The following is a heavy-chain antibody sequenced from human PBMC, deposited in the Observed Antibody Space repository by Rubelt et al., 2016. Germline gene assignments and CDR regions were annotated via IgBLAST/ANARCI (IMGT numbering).Heavy chain of an antibody. CDR2: ISSSCSYT. J-gene: IGHJ4*02. Sequence: VSYISSSCSYTNYADSVKGRFTISRDNAKNSLYLQMNSLRAEDTAVYYCARPTMVRGVIKFGYWGQGTLVTVSS. V-gene: IGHV3-11*03. CDR3: ARPTMVRGVIKFGY. D-gene: IGHD3-10*01.